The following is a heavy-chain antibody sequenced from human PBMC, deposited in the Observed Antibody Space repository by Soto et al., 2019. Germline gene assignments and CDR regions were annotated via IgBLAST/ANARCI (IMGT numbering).Heavy chain of an antibody. V-gene: IGHV5-51*01. CDR3: ARPLLARRGYSYGLDFDY. CDR2: IYPGDSDT. J-gene: IGHJ4*02. Sequence: PGESLKISCKGSGDSFTSYWIGWVRQMPGKGLEWMGIIYPGDSDTRYSPSFQGQVTISADKSISTAYLQWSSLKASDTAMYYCARPLLARRGYSYGLDFDYWGQGTLVTVSS. CDR1: GDSFTSYW. D-gene: IGHD5-18*01.